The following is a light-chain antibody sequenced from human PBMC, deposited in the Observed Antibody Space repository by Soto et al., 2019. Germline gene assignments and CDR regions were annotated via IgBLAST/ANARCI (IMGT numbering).Light chain of an antibody. CDR2: DVS. CDR1: SSAFGRYNY. CDR3: NSYTTSSTYV. V-gene: IGLV2-14*03. J-gene: IGLJ1*01. Sequence: QSVLTQPASVSGSPGQSITISCTGNSSAFGRYNYVSWYQHHPGKAPKLIFYDVSNRPSGVSERFSVSKSGYTASLTISGLQAEDEADYYCNSYTTSSTYVFGTGTKVTVL.